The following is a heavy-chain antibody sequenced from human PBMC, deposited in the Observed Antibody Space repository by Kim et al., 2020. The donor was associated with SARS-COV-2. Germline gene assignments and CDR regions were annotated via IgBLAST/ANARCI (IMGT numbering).Heavy chain of an antibody. V-gene: IGHV3-72*01. CDR3: ATLSGYAGNKQPFEM. CDR1: GFNFNDHY. J-gene: IGHJ3*02. D-gene: IGHD5-12*01. Sequence: GGSLRLSCAASGFNFNDHYMDWVRQAPGKGLEWVGRARDKANSYTTEYAASVKGRFTVSRDESKNSVHLQMNSLNTEDTAMYYCATLSGYAGNKQPFEMWGHGTMVTVSS. CDR2: ARDKANSYTT.